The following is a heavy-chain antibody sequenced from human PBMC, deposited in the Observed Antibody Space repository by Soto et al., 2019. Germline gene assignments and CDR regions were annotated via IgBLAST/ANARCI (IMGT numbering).Heavy chain of an antibody. CDR3: AAETEYSSANLYGMDV. Sequence: SVKVSCKASGFTFTSSAVQWVRQARGQRLEWIGWIVVGSGNTNYAQKFQERVTITRDMSTSTAYMELSSLRSEDTAVYYCAAETEYSSANLYGMDVWGQGTKVTVYS. CDR1: GFTFTSSA. CDR2: IVVGSGNT. D-gene: IGHD6-19*01. J-gene: IGHJ6*02. V-gene: IGHV1-58*01.